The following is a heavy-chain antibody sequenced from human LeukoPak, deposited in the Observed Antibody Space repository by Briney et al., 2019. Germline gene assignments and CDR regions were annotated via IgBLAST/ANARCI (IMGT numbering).Heavy chain of an antibody. Sequence: SQTLSLTCTVSGDSISSGDYYWSWIRQPAGKGLEWIGRISSSGSTNYNPSLKSRVTISVDTSKNQFSLRLNSATAADTSIYYCARIPTNAVPSAHNGFDIWGQGTMLTVSS. D-gene: IGHD6-19*01. CDR3: ARIPTNAVPSAHNGFDI. CDR2: ISSSGST. V-gene: IGHV4-61*02. CDR1: GDSISSGDYY. J-gene: IGHJ3*02.